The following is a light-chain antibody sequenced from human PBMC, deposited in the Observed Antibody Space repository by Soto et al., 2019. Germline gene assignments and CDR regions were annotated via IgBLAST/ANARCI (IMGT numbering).Light chain of an antibody. CDR1: QTSNNF. V-gene: IGKV1-39*01. J-gene: IGKJ5*01. Sequence: DIQMTQSPSSLSASVGDRVTITCRASQTSNNFLNWYQQKPGKAPNLLIHGASTLQSGVPSRFTGSGSGTYFTLTISSLQPEDFATYYCQQHFHTPPAFGQGTRLEIK. CDR2: GAS. CDR3: QQHFHTPPA.